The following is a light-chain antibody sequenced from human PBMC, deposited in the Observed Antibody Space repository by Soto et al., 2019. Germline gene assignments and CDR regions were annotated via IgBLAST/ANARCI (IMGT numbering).Light chain of an antibody. CDR2: DVS. J-gene: IGLJ3*02. CDR3: SSYTSSITWV. CDR1: NSDVGGYNY. Sequence: QSVLTQPASVSGSPGQSISISCTGTNSDVGGYNYVSWYQQHPGKAPKLMIYDVSNRPSGVSNRFSGSKSGNTASLTISGLQAEDEADYYCSSYTSSITWVFGGGTKLTVL. V-gene: IGLV2-14*03.